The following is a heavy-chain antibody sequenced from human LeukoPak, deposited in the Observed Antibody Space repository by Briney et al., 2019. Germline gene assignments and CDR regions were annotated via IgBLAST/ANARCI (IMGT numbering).Heavy chain of an antibody. D-gene: IGHD6-19*01. Sequence: PSETLSLTCTVSGGSISSYYWSWVRQAPGKGLEWLSGISGSGGGTYYADSVKGRFTISRDDSKNTLYLQMHSLRAEDTAVYYCAKSGGSSGWLYWGQGTLVTVSS. CDR2: ISGSGGGT. CDR3: AKSGGSSGWLY. CDR1: GGSISSYY. J-gene: IGHJ4*02. V-gene: IGHV3-23*01.